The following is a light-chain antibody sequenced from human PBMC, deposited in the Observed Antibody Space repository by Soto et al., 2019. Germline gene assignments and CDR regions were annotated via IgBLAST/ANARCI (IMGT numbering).Light chain of an antibody. CDR3: QQFNSYPLT. J-gene: IGKJ1*01. V-gene: IGKV1-13*02. CDR2: DAS. CDR1: QGISSA. Sequence: AIQLTQSPSSLSASVGDRVTITCRASQGISSALAWYQQKPGKAPKLLIYDASNFESGVPSRFSGSGSGTDFTLTISSRQPEDFATYYCQQFNSYPLTFGQGSKVEIK.